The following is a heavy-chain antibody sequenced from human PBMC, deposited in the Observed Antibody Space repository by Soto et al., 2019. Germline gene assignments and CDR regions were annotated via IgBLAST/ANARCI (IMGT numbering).Heavy chain of an antibody. V-gene: IGHV3-30*18. D-gene: IGHD3-9*01. CDR3: AKGAWMGYDMLGGYYKPDYYCGRDV. CDR2: ISYDGSNK. CDR1: GFTFSSYG. Sequence: QVQLVESGGGVVQPGRSLRLSCAASGFTFSSYGMHWVRQAPGKGLERVAVISYDGSNKYYADSVKGRFTISRDNSKNARGLQMTGRRAGEAGVYYCAKGAWMGYDMLGGYYKPDYYCGRDVWGLGSTVTVS. J-gene: IGHJ6*02.